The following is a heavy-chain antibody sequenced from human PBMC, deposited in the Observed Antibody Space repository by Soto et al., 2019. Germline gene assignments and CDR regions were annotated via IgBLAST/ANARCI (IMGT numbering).Heavy chain of an antibody. CDR1: GGSISSSSYY. CDR2: IYYSGST. D-gene: IGHD3-22*01. CDR3: ARPKGDYAVVTRHFDY. Sequence: TLSLTCTVSGGSISSSSYYWGWIRQPPGKGLEWIGSIYYSGSTYYNPSLKSRVTISVDTSKNQFSLKLSSVTAADTAVYYCARPKGDYAVVTRHFDYWGQGALVTVSS. J-gene: IGHJ4*02. V-gene: IGHV4-39*01.